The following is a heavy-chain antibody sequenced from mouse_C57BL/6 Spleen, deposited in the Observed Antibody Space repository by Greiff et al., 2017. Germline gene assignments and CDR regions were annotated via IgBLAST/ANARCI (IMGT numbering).Heavy chain of an antibody. J-gene: IGHJ3*01. Sequence: QVQLQQPGAELVKPGASVKMSCKASGYTFTSYWITWVKQRPGQGLEWIGDIYPGSGSTNYNEKFKSKATLTVDTSASTAYMQLSSLTSEDSAVYYGERWGDYYSLFAYWGQGTLVTVSA. CDR2: IYPGSGST. CDR1: GYTFTSYW. D-gene: IGHD2-12*01. V-gene: IGHV1-55*01. CDR3: ERWGDYYSLFAY.